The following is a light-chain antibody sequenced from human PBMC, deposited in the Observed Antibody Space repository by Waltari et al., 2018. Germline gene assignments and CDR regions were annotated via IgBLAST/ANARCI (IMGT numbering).Light chain of an antibody. J-gene: IGKJ2*01. Sequence: IVMTQSPATLSVSPGIRATLSRRASESVGNNFAWYQQKPGQAPRLLIYGASSRATGIPARFSASGSRTEFVLTISSLQSEDSAVYYCQQYNNWPYTFGQGTKLEIK. CDR3: QQYNNWPYT. V-gene: IGKV3-15*01. CDR2: GAS. CDR1: ESVGNN.